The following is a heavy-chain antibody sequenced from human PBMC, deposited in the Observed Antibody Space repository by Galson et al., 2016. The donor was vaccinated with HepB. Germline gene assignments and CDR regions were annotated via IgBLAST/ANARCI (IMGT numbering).Heavy chain of an antibody. D-gene: IGHD2-2*01. CDR3: ARVRGRRGPAALDY. Sequence: SLRLSCAASGFTFSSYTLHWVRQAPGKGLEWVAVISFDESNKYYADSVKGRFTISRDNSKNTLYLQMNSLGAEDTAMYYCARVRGRRGPAALDYWGQGTLVTVSS. CDR2: ISFDESNK. CDR1: GFTFSSYT. J-gene: IGHJ4*02. V-gene: IGHV3-30*04.